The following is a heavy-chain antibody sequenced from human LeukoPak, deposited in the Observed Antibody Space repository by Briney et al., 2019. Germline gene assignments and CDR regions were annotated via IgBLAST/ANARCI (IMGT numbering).Heavy chain of an antibody. CDR1: GFTFSSYW. D-gene: IGHD3-9*01. CDR2: INSDGSST. Sequence: GGSLRLSCAASGFTFSSYWMHWVRQAPGKGLVWVSRINSDGSSTSYADSVKGRFTISRDNAKNTLYLQMNSLRAEDTAVYYCARVPPPTYDILTGYRVPNWFDPWGQGTLVTVSS. J-gene: IGHJ5*02. V-gene: IGHV3-74*01. CDR3: ARVPPPTYDILTGYRVPNWFDP.